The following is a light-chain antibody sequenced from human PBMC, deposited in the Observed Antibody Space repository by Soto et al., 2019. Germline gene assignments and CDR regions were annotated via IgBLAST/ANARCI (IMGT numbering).Light chain of an antibody. Sequence: QSALTQPPSASGSPGQSVTISCTGTSSDLGTYNYVSWFQHHPGKAPKLMIYEVNKRPSGVPDRFSGSKSGNTASLTISGLQAEDEADYYCCSYAGSYTYVFGTGTKLTVL. CDR1: SSDLGTYNY. CDR3: CSYAGSYTYV. CDR2: EVN. V-gene: IGLV2-8*01. J-gene: IGLJ1*01.